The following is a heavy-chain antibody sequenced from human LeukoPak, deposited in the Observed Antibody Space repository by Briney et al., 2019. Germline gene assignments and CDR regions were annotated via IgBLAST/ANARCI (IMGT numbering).Heavy chain of an antibody. V-gene: IGHV4-31*03. D-gene: IGHD3-22*01. CDR2: VFSSGKT. CDR1: GDSFSSRGY. CDR3: ARARTQFSDGSGLNWFDP. Sequence: PSETLSLTCTVSGDSFSSRGYSWIRQLPDMGLEWIGYVFSSGKTHYNPSLESRVTISLDTSMNQFSLRLSSVTAADTAVYYCARARTQFSDGSGLNWFDPWGQGTLVTVSS. J-gene: IGHJ5*02.